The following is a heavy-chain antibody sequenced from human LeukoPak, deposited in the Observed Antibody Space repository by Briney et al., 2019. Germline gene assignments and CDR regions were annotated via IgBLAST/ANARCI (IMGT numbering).Heavy chain of an antibody. V-gene: IGHV4-59*01. CDR2: IYYSGST. D-gene: IGHD2-15*01. Sequence: SETLSLTCTVSGVSISSYYWSWLRQPPGKGLEWIGYIYYSGSTNYNPSLKSRVTISVDTSKNQFSLKLSSVTAADTAVYYCARVGSYCSGGSCYSESDYWGQGTLVTVSS. J-gene: IGHJ4*02. CDR1: GVSISSYY. CDR3: ARVGSYCSGGSCYSESDY.